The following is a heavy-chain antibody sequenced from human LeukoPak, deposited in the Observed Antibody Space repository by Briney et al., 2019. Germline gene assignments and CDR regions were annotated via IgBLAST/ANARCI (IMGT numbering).Heavy chain of an antibody. Sequence: SETLSLTSTVSGGSISSHYWTWIRQSPGKGLEWIGYIHYSGSTSYNPSLKNRVTISVDTSKNQFSLKLSSVTAADTAVYYCARDLGGYYNFDYWGQGTLVTVSS. CDR2: IHYSGST. J-gene: IGHJ4*02. D-gene: IGHD3-3*01. CDR3: ARDLGGYYNFDY. V-gene: IGHV4-59*11. CDR1: GGSISSHY.